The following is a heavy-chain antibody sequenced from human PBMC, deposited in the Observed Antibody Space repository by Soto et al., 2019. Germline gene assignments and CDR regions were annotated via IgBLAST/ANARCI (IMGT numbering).Heavy chain of an antibody. D-gene: IGHD1-7*01. CDR2: IIPKTSNT. Sequence: EVQLVESGGDLVQPGVALRLTCAASGFPLSDYSMNWVRQAPGKGLEWVSYIIPKTSNTYYADSVKGRFTISRDSAKNSVFLQMNSLRDEDTAVYYCARSNYAYDYWGQGTLVSVSS. V-gene: IGHV3-48*02. J-gene: IGHJ4*02. CDR1: GFPLSDYS. CDR3: ARSNYAYDY.